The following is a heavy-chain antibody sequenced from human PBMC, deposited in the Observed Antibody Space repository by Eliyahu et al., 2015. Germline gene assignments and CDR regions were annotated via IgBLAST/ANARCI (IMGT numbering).Heavy chain of an antibody. CDR3: ARRFYYDTAGFDY. D-gene: IGHD3-16*01. V-gene: IGHV4-39*02. CDR1: GGXIKSRSXY. CDR2: XXSSGNT. Sequence: QLQLQESCPGLVKPSEXLSLTCTVSGGXIKSRSXYWGWIRXPPGEGLXWIGTXXSSGNTYYXPSLESRVTISVDTSRNDLSLKLTSVTAADTAVYYCARRFYYDTAGFDYWGQGTLVTVSS. J-gene: IGHJ4*02.